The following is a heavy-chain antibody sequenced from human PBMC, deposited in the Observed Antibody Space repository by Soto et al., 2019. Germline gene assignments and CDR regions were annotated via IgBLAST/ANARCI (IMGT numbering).Heavy chain of an antibody. Sequence: PGGSRRLSCAASGFNFNSFTINWVGQVQGKRLEWLSSISSSGYIFSTDSVRGRFTISRDNAKNSVYLQINSLRAEDTAVYFCARDCSGGSCYPGMDVWGQGTTVTVSS. CDR2: ISSSGYI. J-gene: IGHJ6*02. V-gene: IGHV3-21*01. CDR1: GFNFNSFT. CDR3: ARDCSGGSCYPGMDV. D-gene: IGHD2-15*01.